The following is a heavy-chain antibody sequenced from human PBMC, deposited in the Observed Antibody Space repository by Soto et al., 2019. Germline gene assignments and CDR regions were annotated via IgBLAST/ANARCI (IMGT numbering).Heavy chain of an antibody. CDR2: ISAYNGNT. Sequence: GSVKVSFMASGYTFTKYASHWVRLAPGQRLDWMGWISAYNGNTSYAQKLQGRGTMTTDTSTSTAYMELRSLRSDDTGVYYGASGEHHGDYPDAFDIRGQGTMVTLS. CDR3: ASGEHHGDYPDAFDI. V-gene: IGHV1-18*01. J-gene: IGHJ3*02. D-gene: IGHD4-17*01. CDR1: GYTFTKYA.